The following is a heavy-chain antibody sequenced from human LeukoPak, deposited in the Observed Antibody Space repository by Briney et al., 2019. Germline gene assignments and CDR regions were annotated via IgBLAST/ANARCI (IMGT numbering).Heavy chain of an antibody. J-gene: IGHJ4*02. D-gene: IGHD3-10*01. V-gene: IGHV5-51*01. CDR2: IYPGDSTT. CDR1: GYSFTNYW. Sequence: GESLKISCQASGYSFTNYWVGWVRQMPGKGLEWMGIIYPGDSTTIYSPSFEGQVTMSADKSISTAYLQWSSLKASDTAKYYCARFFPMVRVLTVNFEHWGPGTLVTVSS. CDR3: ARFFPMVRVLTVNFEH.